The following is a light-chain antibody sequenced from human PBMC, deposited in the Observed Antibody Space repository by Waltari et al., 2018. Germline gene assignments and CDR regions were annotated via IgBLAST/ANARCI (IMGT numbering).Light chain of an antibody. V-gene: IGKV1-12*01. CDR1: QGISSW. CDR2: AAS. CDR3: HQGYNTPYS. J-gene: IGKJ2*03. Sequence: DIQMTQSPSSLSASVGDKVTITCRASQGISSWLAWYQQQPGKAPKLLIYAASSLQSGVPSRSSGSLSGTDYTLTISSLQPEDFATYYCHQGYNTPYSFVQWTKVEIK.